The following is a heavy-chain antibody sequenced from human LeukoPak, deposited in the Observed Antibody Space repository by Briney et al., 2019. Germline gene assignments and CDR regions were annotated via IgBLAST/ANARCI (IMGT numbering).Heavy chain of an antibody. Sequence: GGSLRLSCAASGFTFSSYSMNWVRQAPGKGLEWVSYISSSSTIYYADSVKGRFTISRDSAKNSLYLQMNSLRAEDTAVYYCARDGDAVTSSYYYYYYMDVWGKGTTVTVSS. D-gene: IGHD4-17*01. CDR2: ISSSSTI. V-gene: IGHV3-48*01. J-gene: IGHJ6*03. CDR3: ARDGDAVTSSYYYYYYMDV. CDR1: GFTFSSYS.